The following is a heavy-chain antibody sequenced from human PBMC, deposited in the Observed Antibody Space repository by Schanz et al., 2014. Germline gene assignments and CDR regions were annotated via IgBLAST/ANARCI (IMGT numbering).Heavy chain of an antibody. V-gene: IGHV3-74*02. CDR1: GITFSSHS. Sequence: EVQLAESGGGLVQPGGSLRLSCAASGITFSSHSFNWVRQAPGKGLVWVSRIKSDGSSTSYADSVKGRFTISRDNAKNTLYLQMNSLRAEDTAVYYCARPALWFGDNCFDPWGQGTLVTVSS. CDR2: IKSDGSST. CDR3: ARPALWFGDNCFDP. D-gene: IGHD3-10*01. J-gene: IGHJ5*02.